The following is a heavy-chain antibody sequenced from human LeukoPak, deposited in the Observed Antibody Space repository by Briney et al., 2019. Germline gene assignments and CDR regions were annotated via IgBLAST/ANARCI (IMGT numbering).Heavy chain of an antibody. CDR3: ARRSPSDV. Sequence: KPSETPSLTCAVSGYSISSGYYWGWIRQPPGKGLEWIGSIYHSGSTYYNPSLKSRVTISVDTSKNQFSLKLRSVTAADTAVYYCARRSPSDVWGKGTTVTVSS. J-gene: IGHJ6*04. V-gene: IGHV4-38-2*01. CDR1: GYSISSGYY. CDR2: IYHSGST.